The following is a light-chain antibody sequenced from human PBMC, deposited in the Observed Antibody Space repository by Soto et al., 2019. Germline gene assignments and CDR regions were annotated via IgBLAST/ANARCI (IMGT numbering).Light chain of an antibody. Sequence: QMTQSPSFVSASIGDRVSITCRASEDISRWLGWYQQKPGRAPSLLIFGATSLRSGVPSRFSATESGTLFTLTITNVQPDDFGTYFCLQANEFPRFFGRGAKVD. CDR3: LQANEFPRF. J-gene: IGKJ3*01. V-gene: IGKV1D-12*01. CDR2: GAT. CDR1: EDISRW.